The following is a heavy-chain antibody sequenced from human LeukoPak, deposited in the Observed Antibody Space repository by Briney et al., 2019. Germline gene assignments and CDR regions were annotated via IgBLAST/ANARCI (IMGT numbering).Heavy chain of an antibody. CDR2: ITSSGTT. Sequence: GSLRLSSAASGFTFSSYGMGWARPAPGKGMEWVSSITSSGTTNYADSVKDRFIISRDNSKDTLFLQMNSLRVEDTAVYYCANTGSYSLYWGQGTLVSVSS. V-gene: IGHV3-23*01. CDR3: ANTGSYSLY. J-gene: IGHJ4*02. D-gene: IGHD1-1*01. CDR1: GFTFSSYG.